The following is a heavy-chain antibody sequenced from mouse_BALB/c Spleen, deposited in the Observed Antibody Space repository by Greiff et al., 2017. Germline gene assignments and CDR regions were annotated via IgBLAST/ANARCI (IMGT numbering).Heavy chain of an antibody. D-gene: IGHD1-1*01. CDR3: ARGFITTVVDVGY. Sequence: EVMLVESGAELVKPGASVKLSCTASGFNIKDTYMHWVKQSPEQGLEWIGRIDPANGNTKYDPKFQGKATITADTSSNTAYLQLSSLTSEDTAVYYCARGFITTVVDVGYWGQGTTLTVSS. CDR2: IDPANGNT. V-gene: IGHV14-3*02. CDR1: GFNIKDTY. J-gene: IGHJ2*01.